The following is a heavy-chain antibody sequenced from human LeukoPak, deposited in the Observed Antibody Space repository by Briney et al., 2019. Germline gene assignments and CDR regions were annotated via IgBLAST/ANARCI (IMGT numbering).Heavy chain of an antibody. Sequence: PGGSLRLSCAASGFTVSSNYMSWVRQAPGKGLEWVSLIYSGGSTYYADSVKGRFTISRDNSKNTLYLQMNSLRAEDTAVYYCARGDSSGYYPTYFDYWGQGTLVTVSS. CDR3: ARGDSSGYYPTYFDY. J-gene: IGHJ4*02. CDR2: IYSGGST. CDR1: GFTVSSNY. D-gene: IGHD3-22*01. V-gene: IGHV3-53*01.